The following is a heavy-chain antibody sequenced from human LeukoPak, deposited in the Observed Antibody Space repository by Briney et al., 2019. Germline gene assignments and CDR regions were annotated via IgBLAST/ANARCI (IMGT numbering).Heavy chain of an antibody. V-gene: IGHV3-30*18. J-gene: IGHJ4*02. CDR1: GFTFTGYA. CDR3: AKERCGGNCPLEH. D-gene: IGHD2-21*02. Sequence: GGSLRLSCAASGFTFTGYAMHWVRLAPGKGLEWVALISYDGIKKYYADSVKGRFTISRDNSKNTLYLQMNTLRAEDTAVYYCAKERCGGNCPLEHWGQGTLVTLPS. CDR2: ISYDGIKK.